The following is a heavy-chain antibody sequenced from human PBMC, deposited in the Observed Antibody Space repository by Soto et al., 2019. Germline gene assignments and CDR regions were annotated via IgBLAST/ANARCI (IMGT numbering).Heavy chain of an antibody. D-gene: IGHD3-3*02. CDR2: IYYSGST. Sequence: SETLSLTCTVSGGSISSSSYYWGWIRQPPGKGLEWIGSIYYSGSTYYNPSLKSRVTISVDTSKNQFSLKLSSVTAADTAVYYCASPKIAFYNWFDPWGQGTLVTVS. CDR1: GGSISSSSYY. CDR3: ASPKIAFYNWFDP. J-gene: IGHJ5*02. V-gene: IGHV4-39*01.